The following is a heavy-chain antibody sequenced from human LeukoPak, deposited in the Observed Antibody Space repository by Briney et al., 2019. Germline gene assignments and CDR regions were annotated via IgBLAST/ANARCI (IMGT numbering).Heavy chain of an antibody. V-gene: IGHV3-23*01. CDR3: AKDEELGYSYGAIDY. Sequence: PGGSLRLSCAASGFTFSSCAMSWVRQAPGKGLEWVSAISGSGGSTYYADSVKGRFTIPRDNSKNTLYLQMNSLRAEDAAVYYCAKDEELGYSYGAIDYWGQGTLVTVSS. J-gene: IGHJ4*02. D-gene: IGHD5-18*01. CDR2: ISGSGGST. CDR1: GFTFSSCA.